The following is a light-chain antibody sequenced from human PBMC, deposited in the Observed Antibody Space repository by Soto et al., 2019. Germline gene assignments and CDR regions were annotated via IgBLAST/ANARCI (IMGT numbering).Light chain of an antibody. CDR3: QQYGSSLFT. Sequence: EIVLTQSPGTLYLSPGERATLSCRASQSVSSSYLAWYQQKPGQAPRLLIYGASSRATGIPDRFSGSGSLTDFTLTISRLEPEDSAVYYCQQYGSSLFTFGPGTKVDIK. V-gene: IGKV3-20*01. J-gene: IGKJ3*01. CDR1: QSVSSSY. CDR2: GAS.